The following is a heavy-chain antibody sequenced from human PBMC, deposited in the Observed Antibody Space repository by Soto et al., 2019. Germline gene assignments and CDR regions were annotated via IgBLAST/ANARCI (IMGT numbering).Heavy chain of an antibody. D-gene: IGHD5-18*01. V-gene: IGHV4-31*03. Sequence: QVQLQESGPGLVKPSQTLSLTCTVSGGSISSGGYYWSWIRQHPGKGLEWIGYIYYSGSTYYNPSRRSRVTISVDTSKNQFSLKLSSVTAADTAVYYCARWTEDTAMVTGCYGMDVWGQGTTVTVSS. J-gene: IGHJ6*02. CDR3: ARWTEDTAMVTGCYGMDV. CDR1: GGSISSGGYY. CDR2: IYYSGST.